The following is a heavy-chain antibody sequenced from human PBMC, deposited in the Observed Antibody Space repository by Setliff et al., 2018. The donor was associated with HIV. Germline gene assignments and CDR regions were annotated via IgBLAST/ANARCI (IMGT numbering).Heavy chain of an antibody. J-gene: IGHJ3*02. CDR1: GYTFTIYS. D-gene: IGHD6-13*01. Sequence: ASVKVSCKASGYTFTIYSVNWVRQAPGQGLEWMGSISGYNGNTNYAQKFQGRVTMTTDTSTSTAYMELRSLRSDDTAVYCCARGSSSIAAAYPDALDIWGQGTMVTVSS. V-gene: IGHV1-18*01. CDR2: ISGYNGNT. CDR3: ARGSSSIAAAYPDALDI.